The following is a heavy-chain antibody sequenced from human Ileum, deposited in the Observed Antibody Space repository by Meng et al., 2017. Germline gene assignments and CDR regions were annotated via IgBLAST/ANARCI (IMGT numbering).Heavy chain of an antibody. CDR2: IYPRGTT. D-gene: IGHD3-10*01. CDR1: GGAVTTYY. J-gene: IGHJ2*01. V-gene: IGHV4-4*07. Sequence: QVPLLEAGPGLVRPSQTLSLSCTVSGGAVTTYYWSWIRQPAGRGLEWIGRIYPRGTTYYNPSLSSRVTMSVDTSKNQFSLRLNSVTAADAAVYYCARADGSRYFDLWGRGTLVTVPS. CDR3: ARADGSRYFDL.